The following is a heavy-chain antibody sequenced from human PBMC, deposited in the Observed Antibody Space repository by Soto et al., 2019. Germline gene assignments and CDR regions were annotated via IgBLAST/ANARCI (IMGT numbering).Heavy chain of an antibody. CDR3: ARDNYDILTGTVGYYFDY. CDR2: ISAYNGNT. CDR1: GYTFTSYG. V-gene: IGHV1-18*01. Sequence: GASVKVSCKASGYTFTSYGISWVRQAPGQGLEWMGWISAYNGNTNYAQKLQGRVTMTTDTSTSTAYMELRSLRSDDTAVYYCARDNYDILTGTVGYYFDYWGQGTLVTVSS. J-gene: IGHJ4*02. D-gene: IGHD3-9*01.